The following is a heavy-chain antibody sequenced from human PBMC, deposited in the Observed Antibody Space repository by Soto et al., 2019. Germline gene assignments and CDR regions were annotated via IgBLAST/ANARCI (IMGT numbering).Heavy chain of an antibody. CDR2: IYASGST. D-gene: IGHD6-19*01. V-gene: IGHV4-4*07. Sequence: SETLSLTCTVSGDSISGYYWHWIRQPAGKGLEWIGRIYASGSTISNRSLRSRVALSVDTSKNQFSLNLNSVTAADTAMYYCARSGYSSAWYTAFDTWSQGTLVTVSS. CDR3: ARSGYSSAWYTAFDT. CDR1: GDSISGYY. J-gene: IGHJ5*02.